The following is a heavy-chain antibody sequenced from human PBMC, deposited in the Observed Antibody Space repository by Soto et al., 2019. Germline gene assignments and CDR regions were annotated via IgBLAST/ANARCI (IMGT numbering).Heavy chain of an antibody. CDR3: ARDSTWNQAHYYFDSSGQIDYYGMDV. Sequence: ASVKVSCKASGYTFTSYYMHWVRQAPGQGLEWMGIINPSGGSTSYAQKFQGRVTMTRDTSTSTVYMELRSLRSEDTAVYYCARDSTWNQAHYYFDSSGQIDYYGMDVWGQGTTVTGSS. V-gene: IGHV1-46*01. CDR1: GYTFTSYY. J-gene: IGHJ6*02. CDR2: INPSGGST. D-gene: IGHD3-22*01.